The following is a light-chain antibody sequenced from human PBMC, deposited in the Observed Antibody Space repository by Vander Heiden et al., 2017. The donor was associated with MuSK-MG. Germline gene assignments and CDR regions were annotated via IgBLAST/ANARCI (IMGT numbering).Light chain of an antibody. CDR3: QQSYTTPRFT. V-gene: IGKV1-39*01. Sequence: DIQMTQSPLSLSASVGDRVTLTCRASENINNYLNWYQQRPGKAPKLLIFAASRLESGVPSRFSGSGSGTDFTLTITSLQPEDFATYYCQQSYTTPRFTFGPGTKVEIK. CDR2: AAS. CDR1: ENINNY. J-gene: IGKJ3*01.